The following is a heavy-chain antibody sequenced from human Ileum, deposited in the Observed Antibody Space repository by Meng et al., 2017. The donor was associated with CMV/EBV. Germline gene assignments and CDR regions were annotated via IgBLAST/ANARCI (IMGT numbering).Heavy chain of an antibody. Sequence: FTLGTHAVHWVRQAPGKGLVWVAGISAAGGFTYLADSVKGRFIISRDNPKNTVYLHMNSVRGDDTAVYFCAREDCSRGSCYPGWLDPWGQGTLVTVSS. CDR2: ISAAGGFT. V-gene: IGHV3-23*01. J-gene: IGHJ5*02. CDR3: AREDCSRGSCYPGWLDP. D-gene: IGHD2-15*01. CDR1: FTLGTHA.